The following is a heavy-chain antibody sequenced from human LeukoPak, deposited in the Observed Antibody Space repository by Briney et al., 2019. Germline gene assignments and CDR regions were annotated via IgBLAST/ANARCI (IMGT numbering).Heavy chain of an antibody. CDR2: TNPNSGGT. J-gene: IGHJ4*02. D-gene: IGHD4-17*01. CDR3: ATTTPLHYGDYADY. V-gene: IGHV1-2*02. Sequence: ASVKVSCKTSGYTFSVYYIHWVRQAPGQGLEWMGWTNPNSGGTNYAQKFQGRVTMTRDPSISTAYMELSRLRSDDTAVYYCATTTPLHYGDYADYWGRGTLVTVSS. CDR1: GYTFSVYY.